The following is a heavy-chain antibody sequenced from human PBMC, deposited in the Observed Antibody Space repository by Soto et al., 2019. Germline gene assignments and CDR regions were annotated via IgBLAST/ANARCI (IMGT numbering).Heavy chain of an antibody. V-gene: IGHV1-69*13. J-gene: IGHJ6*02. Sequence: SVKVSCKASGGSFTYTLSWVRQAPGQGLGWMGVIIPIFGTTNYAQKFQGRVTITADESTKTAYMELSTLRSEDTAVYYCARLHSHGTYGMDVWGQGTTVTVSS. CDR2: IIPIFGTT. D-gene: IGHD5-18*01. CDR1: GGSFTYT. CDR3: ARLHSHGTYGMDV.